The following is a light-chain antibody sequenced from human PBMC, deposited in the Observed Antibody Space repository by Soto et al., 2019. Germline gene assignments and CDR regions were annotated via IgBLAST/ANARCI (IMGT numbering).Light chain of an antibody. CDR3: QQYGGSPPT. CDR2: GAS. V-gene: IGKV3-20*01. J-gene: IGKJ1*01. CDR1: QSVSNDF. Sequence: IVLTQSPGTVSLSPGESAALSCRASQSVSNDFVAWYQRKPGQAPRLLIYGASYRATDIPYRFTGSGSGTDFTLTITRLEPDDFAVYYCQQYGGSPPTFGQGTKVEVK.